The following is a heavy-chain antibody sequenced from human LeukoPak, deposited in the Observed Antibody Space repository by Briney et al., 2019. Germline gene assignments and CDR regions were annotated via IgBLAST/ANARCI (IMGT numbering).Heavy chain of an antibody. V-gene: IGHV1-69*06. Sequence: GAAVKVSCKASGGTFNTYSFTWVRQAPGQGLEWMGRIIPYFGTAKYALKFQGRVTITADKSTRTVYLDLSSLRSEDTAVYFCAREVDYCSSNSCPLSYWGQGTLVTVSS. CDR3: AREVDYCSSNSCPLSY. CDR2: IIPYFGTA. CDR1: GGTFNTYS. J-gene: IGHJ4*02. D-gene: IGHD2-2*01.